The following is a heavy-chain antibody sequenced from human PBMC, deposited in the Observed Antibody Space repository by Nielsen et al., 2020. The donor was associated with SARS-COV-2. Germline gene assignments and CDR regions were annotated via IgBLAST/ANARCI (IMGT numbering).Heavy chain of an antibody. D-gene: IGHD5-18*01. CDR3: AREYSYGYHY. CDR1: GFTFSSYS. J-gene: IGHJ4*02. Sequence: GESLKISCAASGFTFSSYSMNWVRQAPGKGLEWVSSISSSSSYIYYADSVKGRFTISRDNAKNSLYLQMNSLRAEDTAVYCCAREYSYGYHYWGQGTLVTVSS. CDR2: ISSSSSYI. V-gene: IGHV3-21*01.